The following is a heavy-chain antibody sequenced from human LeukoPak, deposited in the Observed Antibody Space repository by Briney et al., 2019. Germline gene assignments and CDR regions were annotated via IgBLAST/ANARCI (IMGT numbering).Heavy chain of an antibody. J-gene: IGHJ4*02. D-gene: IGHD2-15*01. CDR1: GGSISSYY. V-gene: IGHV4-59*01. Sequence: PSETLSLTCTVFGGSISSYYWSWIRQPPGKGLEWIGYIYYSGSTNYNPSLKSRVTISVDTSKNQFSLKLSSVTAADTAVYYCARAVVVVAATHFDHWGQGTLVTVSS. CDR2: IYYSGST. CDR3: ARAVVVVAATHFDH.